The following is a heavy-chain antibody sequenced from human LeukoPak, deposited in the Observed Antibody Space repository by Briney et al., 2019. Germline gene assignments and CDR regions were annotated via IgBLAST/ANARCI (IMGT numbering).Heavy chain of an antibody. CDR3: ARTTYYYDSSGYYRCAFDI. Sequence: SVKVSCKASGGTFSSYAISWVRQAPGQGLEWMGGIIPIFGTANYAQKFQGRVTITADESTSTAYMELSSLRSEDTAVYYCARTTYYYDSSGYYRCAFDIWGQGTMVTVSS. J-gene: IGHJ3*02. CDR1: GGTFSSYA. V-gene: IGHV1-69*13. D-gene: IGHD3-22*01. CDR2: IIPIFGTA.